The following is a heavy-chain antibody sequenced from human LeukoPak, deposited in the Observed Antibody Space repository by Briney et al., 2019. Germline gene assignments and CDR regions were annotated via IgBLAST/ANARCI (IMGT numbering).Heavy chain of an antibody. D-gene: IGHD3-3*01. CDR2: IYTSGST. CDR1: GGSISSYY. V-gene: IGHV4-4*07. CDR3: ARLSYDFWSPRMDV. Sequence: SETLSLTCTVSGGSISSYYWSWIRQPAGKGLEWIGRIYTSGSTNYNPSLKSRVTMSVDTSKNQFSLKLSSVTAADTAVYYCARLSYDFWSPRMDVWGQGTTVTVSS. J-gene: IGHJ6*02.